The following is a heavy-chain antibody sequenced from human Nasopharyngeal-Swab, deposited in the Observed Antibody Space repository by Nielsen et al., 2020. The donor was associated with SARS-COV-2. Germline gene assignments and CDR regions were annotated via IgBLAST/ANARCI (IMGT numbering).Heavy chain of an antibody. D-gene: IGHD3-22*01. CDR2: ISPDGRIT. CDR1: GVTFSTYW. Sequence: GGSLRLSCAGSGVTFSTYWIHWVRQAPGKGLIWVSRISPDGRITNYADSVKGRFTISRDNTKNSLYLQMNTLGVADTAVYYCARGFRRGSYYDNIGADSWGQGTLVTVSS. J-gene: IGHJ4*02. CDR3: ARGFRRGSYYDNIGADS. V-gene: IGHV3-74*01.